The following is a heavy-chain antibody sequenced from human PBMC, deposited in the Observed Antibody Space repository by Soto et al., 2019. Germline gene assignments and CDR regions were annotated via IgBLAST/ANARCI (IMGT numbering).Heavy chain of an antibody. CDR2: THHNGGT. J-gene: IGHJ4*02. CDR1: GDSVFDGRW. CDR3: ASEGGYRLEY. D-gene: IGHD1-26*01. Sequence: QVQLQESGPGLVKPSGTLSLTCAVSGDSVFDGRWWSWVRLHPGKGLEWIGDTHHNGGTNYNPSLKSRVTISVDKSNNHFALILTSVTAADTAGYYCASEGGYRLEYWGEGSLFTVTS. V-gene: IGHV4-4*02.